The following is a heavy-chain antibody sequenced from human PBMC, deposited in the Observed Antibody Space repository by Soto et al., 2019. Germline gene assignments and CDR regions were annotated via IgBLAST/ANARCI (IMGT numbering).Heavy chain of an antibody. D-gene: IGHD2-2*01. CDR2: IGESGTPT. J-gene: IGHJ6*02. CDR1: GFTFSSDA. CDR3: ARYIPGVRYYGMDV. Sequence: EVQLLESGGGLVQPGGSLRLSCAASGFTFSSDAMKWVRQAPGKGLEWVSLIGESGTPTYYADSVKGRFTISRDNSGNTLLLEMYSLRADDTAVYYCARYIPGVRYYGMDVWGQGTTVTVSS. V-gene: IGHV3-23*01.